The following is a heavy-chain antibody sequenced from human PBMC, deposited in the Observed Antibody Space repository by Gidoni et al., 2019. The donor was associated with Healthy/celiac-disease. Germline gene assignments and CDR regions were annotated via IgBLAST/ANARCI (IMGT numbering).Heavy chain of an antibody. CDR1: GFTFSSYE. D-gene: IGHD3-22*01. J-gene: IGHJ5*02. CDR2: ISSSGSNI. Sequence: EVQLVESGGGLVQPGGSLRLSCAASGFTFSSYEMNWVRQAPGKGLEWVSYISSSGSNIYYADSVKGRFTISRDNAKNSLYLQMNSLRAEDTAVYYCARDYYDSSGYYHTNWFDPWGQGTLVTVSS. CDR3: ARDYYDSSGYYHTNWFDP. V-gene: IGHV3-48*03.